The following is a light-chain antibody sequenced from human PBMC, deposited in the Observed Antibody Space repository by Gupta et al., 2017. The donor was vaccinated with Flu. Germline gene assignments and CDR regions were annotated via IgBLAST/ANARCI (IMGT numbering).Light chain of an antibody. Sequence: IVLTQSPVTLSLSPGERATLSCGASQSISNNYLAWYQQKPGLAPRLLIYDVSRRATGIPDRFSGSGSGTDFTLTISRLEPEDFAVYYCQQYEYSPQTFGRGTKVEIK. V-gene: IGKV3D-20*01. CDR2: DVS. J-gene: IGKJ1*01. CDR3: QQYEYSPQT. CDR1: QSISNNY.